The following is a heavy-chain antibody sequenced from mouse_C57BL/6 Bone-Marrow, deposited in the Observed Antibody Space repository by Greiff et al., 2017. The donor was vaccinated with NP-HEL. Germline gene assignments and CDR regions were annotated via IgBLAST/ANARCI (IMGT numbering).Heavy chain of an antibody. Sequence: VQLVESGAELVKPGASVKISCKASGYAFSSYWMNWVKQRPGKGLEWIGQIYPGDGDTNYNGKFKGKATLTADKSSSTAYMQLSSLTSEDSAVYFCARERVLRYDYWGQGTTLTVSS. CDR3: ARERVLRYDY. CDR1: GYAFSSYW. CDR2: IYPGDGDT. D-gene: IGHD1-1*01. J-gene: IGHJ2*01. V-gene: IGHV1-80*01.